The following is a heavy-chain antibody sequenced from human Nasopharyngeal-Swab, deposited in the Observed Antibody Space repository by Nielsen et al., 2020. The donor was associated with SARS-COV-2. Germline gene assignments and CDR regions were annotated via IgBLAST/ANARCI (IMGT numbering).Heavy chain of an antibody. CDR2: IIPILGIA. J-gene: IGHJ5*02. D-gene: IGHD6-19*01. V-gene: IGHV1-69*02. CDR3: ARRKMAVAGTWWFDP. Sequence: WVRQAPGQGLEWMGRIIPILGIANYAQKFQGRVTITADKSTSTACMELSSLRSEDTAVYYCARRKMAVAGTWWFDPWGQGTLVTVSS.